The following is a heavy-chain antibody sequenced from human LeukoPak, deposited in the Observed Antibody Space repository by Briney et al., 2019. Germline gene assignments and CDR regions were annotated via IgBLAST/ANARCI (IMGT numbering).Heavy chain of an antibody. CDR1: GVSISSSSYY. Sequence: PSETLSLSCTASGVSISSSSYYWGWIRQPPGKGLEWVASIYYSGSTYYNLSLKSRVTISVDTSTNRLSMKMRTVTATDTAVYYCARSSELVVITPFDYWGQGTLVTVSS. D-gene: IGHD3-22*01. J-gene: IGHJ4*02. CDR3: ARSSELVVITPFDY. CDR2: IYYSGST. V-gene: IGHV4-39*07.